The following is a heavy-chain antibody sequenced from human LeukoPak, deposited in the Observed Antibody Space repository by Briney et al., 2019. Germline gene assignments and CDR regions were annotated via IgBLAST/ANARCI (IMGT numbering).Heavy chain of an antibody. CDR1: GYTFTGYY. Sequence: ASVKVSCKASGYTFTGYYMHWVRQAPGQGLEWMGWINPNSGGTNYAQKFQGRVTMTRDTSTSTVYMELSSLKSEDAAVYYCARVRDGYNDAYDIWGQGTMVTVSS. D-gene: IGHD5-24*01. CDR3: ARVRDGYNDAYDI. J-gene: IGHJ3*02. CDR2: INPNSGGT. V-gene: IGHV1-2*02.